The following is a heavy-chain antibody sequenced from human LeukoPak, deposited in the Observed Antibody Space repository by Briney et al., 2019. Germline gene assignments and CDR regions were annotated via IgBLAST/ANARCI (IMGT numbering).Heavy chain of an antibody. V-gene: IGHV1-8*01. CDR3: AKVGDSSGYYFDY. J-gene: IGHJ4*02. D-gene: IGHD3-22*01. CDR1: GYTFTSYD. Sequence: ASVKVSCKASGYTFTSYDINWVRQATGQGLEWMGWMNPNSGNTGYAQKFQGRVTMTRNTSISTAYMELSSLRAEDTAVYYCAKVGDSSGYYFDYWGQGTLVTVSS. CDR2: MNPNSGNT.